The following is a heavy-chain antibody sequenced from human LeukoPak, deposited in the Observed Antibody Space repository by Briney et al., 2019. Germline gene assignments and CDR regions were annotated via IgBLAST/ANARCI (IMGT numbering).Heavy chain of an antibody. CDR1: GFTFSSYT. CDR3: ANDISSTSCYASNCYVY. V-gene: IGHV3-21*01. Sequence: GGSLRLSCAASGFTFSSYTMNWVRQAPGKGLEWVSSIRSSSSYIYYADSVKGRFTISRDNAKNSLYLQMNSLRAEDTAVYYCANDISSTSCYASNCYVYWGQGTLVTDSS. D-gene: IGHD2-2*01. CDR2: IRSSSSYI. J-gene: IGHJ4*02.